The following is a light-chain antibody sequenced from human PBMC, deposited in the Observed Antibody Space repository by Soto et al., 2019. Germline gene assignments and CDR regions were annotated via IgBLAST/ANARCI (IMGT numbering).Light chain of an antibody. J-gene: IGLJ2*01. CDR3: ATWDSSLSAVV. V-gene: IGLV1-51*01. CDR1: SSNIGNNY. CDR2: DNY. Sequence: QSVLTQPPSVSATRGQKVTISCSGSSSNIGNNYVSWYRQLPGTAPQLLIYDNYKRPSGIPDRFSGSKSGTSATLGITGLQTGDEADYYCATWDSSLSAVVVGGGTKLTVL.